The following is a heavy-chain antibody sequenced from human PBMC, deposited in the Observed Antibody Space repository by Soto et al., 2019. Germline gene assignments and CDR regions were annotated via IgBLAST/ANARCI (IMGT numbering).Heavy chain of an antibody. V-gene: IGHV4-31*03. J-gene: IGHJ5*02. CDR2: IYYSGST. CDR3: ARGGRAGGYDSGGWFDP. D-gene: IGHD5-12*01. CDR1: GGSISSGGYY. Sequence: LSLTCTVSGGSISSGGYYWSWIRQHPGKGLEWIGYIYYSGSTYYNPSLKSRVTISVDTSKNQFSLKLSSVTAADTAVYYCARGGRAGGYDSGGWFDPWGQGTLVTVSS.